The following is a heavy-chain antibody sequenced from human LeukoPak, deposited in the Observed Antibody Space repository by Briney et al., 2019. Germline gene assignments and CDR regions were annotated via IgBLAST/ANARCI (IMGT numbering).Heavy chain of an antibody. CDR2: IYTTGST. D-gene: IGHD1-26*01. CDR1: GGSVSSGYYY. Sequence: NPSETLSLTCTVSGGSVSSGYYYWSWIRQPAGKGLEWIGRIYTTGSTDYNSSLKSRVTILVDTSKNQISLKPSSVTAADTAVYFCARARYSAAPDYWGQGTLVTVSS. CDR3: ARARYSAAPDY. V-gene: IGHV4-61*02. J-gene: IGHJ4*02.